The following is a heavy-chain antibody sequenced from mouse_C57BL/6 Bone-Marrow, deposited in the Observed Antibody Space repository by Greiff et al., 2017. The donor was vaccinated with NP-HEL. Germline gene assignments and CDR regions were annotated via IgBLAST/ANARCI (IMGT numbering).Heavy chain of an antibody. Sequence: QVHVKQPGTELVKPGASVKLSCKASGYTFTSYWMPWVKQRPGQGLEWIGNINPSNGGTNYNEKFKSKATLTVDKSSSTAYMQLSSLTSEDSAVYYCARDYSNYVYYYAMDYWGQGTSVTVSS. CDR1: GYTFTSYW. CDR3: ARDYSNYVYYYAMDY. CDR2: INPSNGGT. J-gene: IGHJ4*01. V-gene: IGHV1-53*01. D-gene: IGHD2-5*01.